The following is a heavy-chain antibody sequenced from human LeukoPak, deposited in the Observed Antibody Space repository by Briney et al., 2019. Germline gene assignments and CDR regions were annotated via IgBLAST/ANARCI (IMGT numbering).Heavy chain of an antibody. CDR2: IIPIFGTA. CDR3: ARERNYYNSSGYYLDY. D-gene: IGHD3-22*01. Sequence: SVKVSCKASGGTFSSYAISWVRQAPGQGLEWMGGIIPIFGTANYAQKFQGRVTITADESTSTAYMELSSLRSEDTAVYYCARERNYYNSSGYYLDYWGQGTLVTVSS. CDR1: GGTFSSYA. V-gene: IGHV1-69*13. J-gene: IGHJ4*02.